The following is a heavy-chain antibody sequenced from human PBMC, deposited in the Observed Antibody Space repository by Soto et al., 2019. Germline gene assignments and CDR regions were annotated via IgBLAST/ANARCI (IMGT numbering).Heavy chain of an antibody. CDR3: AGEYCSGGSCPLYYGMDV. D-gene: IGHD2-15*01. J-gene: IGHJ6*02. Sequence: QVQLVQSGAEVKKPGASVKVSCKASGYTFTSYAMHWVRQAPGQRLEWMGWINAGNGNTKYSQKFQGRVTITRDTSASTAYMALSSLRSEDTAVYYCAGEYCSGGSCPLYYGMDVWGQGTTVTVSS. CDR2: INAGNGNT. V-gene: IGHV1-3*01. CDR1: GYTFTSYA.